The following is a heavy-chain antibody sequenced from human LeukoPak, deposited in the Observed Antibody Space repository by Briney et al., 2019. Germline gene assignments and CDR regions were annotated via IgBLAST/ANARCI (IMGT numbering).Heavy chain of an antibody. CDR2: IRSKAYGGTT. J-gene: IGHJ6*03. Sequence: GGSLRLSCTASGFTFGDYAMSWFRQAPGKGLEWVGFIRSKAYGGTTEYAASVKGRFTISRDDSKSIAYLQMNSLKTEDTAVYYCTSPHYGDYVSMDVWGKGTTVTVSS. CDR3: TSPHYGDYVSMDV. CDR1: GFTFGDYA. V-gene: IGHV3-49*03. D-gene: IGHD4-17*01.